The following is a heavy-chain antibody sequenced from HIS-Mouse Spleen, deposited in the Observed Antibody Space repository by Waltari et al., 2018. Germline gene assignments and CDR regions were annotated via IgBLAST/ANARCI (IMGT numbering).Heavy chain of an antibody. V-gene: IGHV4-34*01. CDR2: INHSGST. J-gene: IGHJ4*02. D-gene: IGHD3-10*01. Sequence: QVQLQQWGAGLLNPSETLSLTCAVYGGSFSGYYWSWIRQPPGKGLEWIGEINHSGSTNYNPSLKSRVTISVDTSKNQFSLKLSSVTAADTAVYYCARRRIGYYFDYWGQGTLVTVSS. CDR3: ARRRIGYYFDY. CDR1: GGSFSGYY.